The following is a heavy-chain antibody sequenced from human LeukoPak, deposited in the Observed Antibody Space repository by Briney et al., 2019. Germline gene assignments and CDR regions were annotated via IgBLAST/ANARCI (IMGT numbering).Heavy chain of an antibody. J-gene: IGHJ4*02. V-gene: IGHV3-21*01. CDR2: ISSSSSYI. CDR3: ARESGDY. Sequence: GGSLRLSCAASGFTFSTYSMNWVRQTPGKGLEWVSSISSSSSYIYYADSLKGRFTISGDNAKNSLYLQMNSLRAEDTAVYYCARESGDYWGQGTLVAVSS. D-gene: IGHD1-26*01. CDR1: GFTFSTYS.